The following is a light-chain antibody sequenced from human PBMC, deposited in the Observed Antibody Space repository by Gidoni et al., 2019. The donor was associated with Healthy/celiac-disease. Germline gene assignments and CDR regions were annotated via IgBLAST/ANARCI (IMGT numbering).Light chain of an antibody. CDR1: QSISSW. CDR2: DAS. J-gene: IGKJ1*01. Sequence: DIQMTRSPSTLSASVGDRVTITCRASQSISSWLPWYQQKPGKAAKLLIYDASSLERGVPSRFSGSGPVIEFTFTSSSLQPDDFATYYCQQYNSYSLTFXQXTKVEIK. V-gene: IGKV1-5*01. CDR3: QQYNSYSLT.